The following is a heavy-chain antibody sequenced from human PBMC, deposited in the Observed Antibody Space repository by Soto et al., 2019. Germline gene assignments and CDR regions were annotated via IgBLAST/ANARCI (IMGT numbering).Heavy chain of an antibody. Sequence: GGSLRLSCAASGFTFSAYSVNWVRQAPGKGLEWVSYISSGSKTIYYAESVKGRFTVSRDNARNSQYLQMNSLRDEDTAVYYCAREDTLGVRSFAYWGQGTLLTV. CDR1: GFTFSAYS. CDR3: AREDTLGVRSFAY. CDR2: ISSGSKTI. D-gene: IGHD3-10*01. V-gene: IGHV3-48*02. J-gene: IGHJ4*02.